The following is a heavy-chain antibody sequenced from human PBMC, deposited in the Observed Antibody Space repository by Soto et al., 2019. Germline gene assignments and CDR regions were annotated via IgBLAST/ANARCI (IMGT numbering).Heavy chain of an antibody. D-gene: IGHD3-22*01. CDR3: ARELNYYYDSSGPGY. CDR2: INPSGGST. V-gene: IGHV1-46*01. CDR1: GYTFTSYY. J-gene: IGHJ4*02. Sequence: QVQLVQSGAEVKKPGASVKVSCKASGYTFTSYYMHWVRQAPGQGLEWMGIINPSGGSTSYAQKFQGRGTITRDTSTSTVYMELSGLRSEDRAVYYCARELNYYYDSSGPGYWGQGTLVTVSA.